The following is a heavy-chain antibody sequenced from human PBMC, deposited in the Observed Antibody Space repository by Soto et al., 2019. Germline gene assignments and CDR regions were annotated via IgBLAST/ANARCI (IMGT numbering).Heavy chain of an antibody. CDR3: ARYSISDSFSYHYMDV. CDR1: GFTFSSYA. D-gene: IGHD6-13*01. J-gene: IGHJ6*03. V-gene: IGHV3-23*01. CDR2: ISGSGGST. Sequence: EVQLLESGGDLVQPGGSLRLSCAASGFTFSSYAMSWVRQAPGKGLEWVSRISGSGGSTYYADSVKGRFTISRDNSKNTLYLQMNCLRAEDTAEYYCARYSISDSFSYHYMDVWGKGTTVTVSS.